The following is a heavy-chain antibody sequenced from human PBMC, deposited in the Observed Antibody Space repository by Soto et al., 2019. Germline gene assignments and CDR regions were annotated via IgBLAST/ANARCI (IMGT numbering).Heavy chain of an antibody. Sequence: GASVKVSCKASGYTFTGYYMHWVRQAPGQGLEWMGWINPNSGGTNYAQKFQGRVTMTRDTSISTAYMELSRLRSDDTAVYYCARDGYSYGYGGPSGMDVWGQGTTVTVYS. D-gene: IGHD5-18*01. CDR3: ARDGYSYGYGGPSGMDV. J-gene: IGHJ6*02. CDR2: INPNSGGT. V-gene: IGHV1-2*02. CDR1: GYTFTGYY.